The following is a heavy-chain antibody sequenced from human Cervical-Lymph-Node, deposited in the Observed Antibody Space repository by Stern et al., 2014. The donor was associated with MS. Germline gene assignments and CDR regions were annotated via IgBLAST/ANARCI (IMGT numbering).Heavy chain of an antibody. J-gene: IGHJ4*02. V-gene: IGHV1-46*03. Sequence: VHLVESGAEVKMPGASVTVSCKASGYTFSNYYIHWVRQAPGQGLEWMGIINPSGGTTSYAQKFQGRVTMTRDTSTRIVYMELSSLRSDDTAVYYCTRTWTRSFDYWGQGTLVTVSS. CDR1: GYTFSNYY. CDR3: TRTWTRSFDY. CDR2: INPSGGTT. D-gene: IGHD1-14*01.